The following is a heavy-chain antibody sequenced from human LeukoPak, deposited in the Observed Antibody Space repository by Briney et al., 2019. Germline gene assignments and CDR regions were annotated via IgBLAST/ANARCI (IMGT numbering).Heavy chain of an antibody. CDR2: ISSSGSTI. CDR3: ARVEYDFWSAPTGYFDY. D-gene: IGHD3-3*01. J-gene: IGHJ4*02. CDR1: GFRFSTYW. Sequence: GGSLRLSCAASGFRFSTYWMNWVRQAPGKGLEWVSYISSSGSTIYYADSVKGRFTISRDNAKNSLYLQMNSLRAEDTAVYYCARVEYDFWSAPTGYFDYWGQGTLVTVSS. V-gene: IGHV3-48*04.